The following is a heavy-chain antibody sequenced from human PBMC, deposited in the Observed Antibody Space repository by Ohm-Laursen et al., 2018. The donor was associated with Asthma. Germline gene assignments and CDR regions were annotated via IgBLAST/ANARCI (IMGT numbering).Heavy chain of an antibody. D-gene: IGHD2/OR15-2a*01. CDR1: GFTFSFYG. V-gene: IGHV3-30*02. CDR2: IWYEGSNT. J-gene: IGHJ4*02. Sequence: SLRLSCAESGFTFSFYGMHWVRQAPGKGLEWVAFIWYEGSNTYYADSVKGRFTISRDISKNTLYLQMNSLRAEDTAVYYCAKDFYDSSPHPKNFGFWGQGTLVTVSS. CDR3: AKDFYDSSPHPKNFGF.